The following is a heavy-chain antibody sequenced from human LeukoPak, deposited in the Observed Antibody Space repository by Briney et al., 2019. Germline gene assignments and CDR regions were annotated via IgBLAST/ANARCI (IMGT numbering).Heavy chain of an antibody. D-gene: IGHD3-10*01. V-gene: IGHV1-69*04. CDR3: ARDSQMVRGLYPYGMDV. CDR1: GGTFSSYA. Sequence: GASVKVSCKASGGTFSSYAISWVRQAPGQGLEWMGRIIPILGIANYAQKFQGRVTITADKSTSTAYMELSSLRSEDTAVYYCARDSQMVRGLYPYGMDVWGQGTTVTVSS. CDR2: IIPILGIA. J-gene: IGHJ6*02.